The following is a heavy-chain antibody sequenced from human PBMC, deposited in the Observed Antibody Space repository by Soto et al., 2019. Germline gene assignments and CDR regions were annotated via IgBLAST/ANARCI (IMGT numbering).Heavy chain of an antibody. D-gene: IGHD2-2*01. Sequence: EVQLVESGGGLVKPGGSLRLSCAASGFTFSNAWMSWVRQAPGKGLEWVGRIKSKTDGGTTDYAAPVKGRFTISRDDSNNTLYLQMNSLKTEDTAVYYCTTDKRDIVVVPAAISYYYYYMDVWGKGTTVTVSS. CDR1: GFTFSNAW. V-gene: IGHV3-15*01. CDR2: IKSKTDGGTT. J-gene: IGHJ6*03. CDR3: TTDKRDIVVVPAAISYYYYYMDV.